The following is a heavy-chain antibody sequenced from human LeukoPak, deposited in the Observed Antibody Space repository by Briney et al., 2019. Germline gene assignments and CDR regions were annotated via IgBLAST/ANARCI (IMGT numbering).Heavy chain of an antibody. CDR1: GFTFTSSA. CDR2: IVVGSGNT. Sequence: GASVKVSCKASGFTFTSSAVQWVRQARGQRLERIGWIVVGSGNTNYAQKFQERVTITRDMSTSTAYMELSSLRSEDTAVYYCAADQNQIVGATSGWDYYGMDVWGQGTTVTVSS. J-gene: IGHJ6*02. CDR3: AADQNQIVGATSGWDYYGMDV. V-gene: IGHV1-58*01. D-gene: IGHD1-26*01.